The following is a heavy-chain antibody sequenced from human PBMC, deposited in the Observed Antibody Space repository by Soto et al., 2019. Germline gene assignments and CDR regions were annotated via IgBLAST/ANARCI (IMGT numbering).Heavy chain of an antibody. J-gene: IGHJ4*02. V-gene: IGHV4-59*01. CDR2: IYYSGST. Sequence: QVQLQESGPGLVKPSETLSLTCTVSGGSISSYYWSWIRQPPGKGLEWIGYIYYSGSTNYNPSLKSRVTLSVDTSKNQFSLKLSSVTAADTAVYYCARSPVLSILTGQPDPPNYWGQGTLVTVSS. CDR1: GGSISSYY. CDR3: ARSPVLSILTGQPDPPNY. D-gene: IGHD3-9*01.